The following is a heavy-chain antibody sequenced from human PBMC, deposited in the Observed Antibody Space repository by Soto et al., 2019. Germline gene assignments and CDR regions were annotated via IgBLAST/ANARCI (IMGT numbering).Heavy chain of an antibody. CDR2: ILPIFGTT. CDR1: GGTFSSFG. CDR3: AMKVVSDYGMDI. Sequence: QVQLVQSGAEVKRPGSSVKVSCKTSGGTFSSFGIIWVRQAPGQGFEWIGWILPIFGTTNYAQTLQGRVTITADESTSTAYMELSSLGSEDTAVYYCAMKVVSDYGMDIWGQGTTVTVAS. V-gene: IGHV1-69*01. D-gene: IGHD2-21*01. J-gene: IGHJ6*02.